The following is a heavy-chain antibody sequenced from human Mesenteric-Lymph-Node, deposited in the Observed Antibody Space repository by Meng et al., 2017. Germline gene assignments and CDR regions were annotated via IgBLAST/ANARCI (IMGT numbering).Heavy chain of an antibody. V-gene: IGHV4-39*07. Sequence: GSLRLSCTVSGGSISSSSYYWSWIRQPPGKGLEWIGNIYYSGSTYYNPSLKSRVTISVDTSKNQFSLKLSSVTAADTAVYYCAKVRGDGTVWGQGTRVTCAS. J-gene: IGHJ4*02. CDR2: IYYSGST. D-gene: IGHD3/OR15-3a*01. CDR3: AKVRGDGTV. CDR1: GGSISSSSYY.